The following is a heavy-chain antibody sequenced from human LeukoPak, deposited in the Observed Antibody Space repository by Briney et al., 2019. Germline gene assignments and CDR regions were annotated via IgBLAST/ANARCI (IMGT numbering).Heavy chain of an antibody. V-gene: IGHV3-33*01. CDR1: GFTFSTYG. D-gene: IGHD3-16*01. CDR3: AGDTPPGGDYYFDY. CDR2: IWNAGTNT. J-gene: IGHJ4*02. Sequence: PGGSLRLSCAASGFTFSTYGIHWLRQAPGKGLEWVALIWNAGTNTYYADSVKGRFTISRDNSKNTLYLQMNSLRAEDTAVYYCAGDTPPGGDYYFDYWGQGTLVIVSS.